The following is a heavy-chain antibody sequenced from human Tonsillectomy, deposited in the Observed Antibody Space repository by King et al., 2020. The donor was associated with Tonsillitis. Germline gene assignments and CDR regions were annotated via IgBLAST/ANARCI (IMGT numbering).Heavy chain of an antibody. Sequence: VQLVESGGGLVQPGGSLRLSCAASGFTFSSYAMSWVRQAPGKGLEWVSGITDSGDKTYSADSVKGRFTISRDNSKNTLYLQMNGLRAEDTAVYYCAKDQLELEYFDHWGQGALVTVSS. CDR2: ITDSGDKT. CDR3: AKDQLELEYFDH. CDR1: GFTFSSYA. J-gene: IGHJ4*02. D-gene: IGHD1-7*01. V-gene: IGHV3-23*04.